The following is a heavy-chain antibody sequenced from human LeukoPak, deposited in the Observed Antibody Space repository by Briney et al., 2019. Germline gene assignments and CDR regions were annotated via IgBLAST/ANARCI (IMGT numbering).Heavy chain of an antibody. Sequence: PSETLSLTCTVSGYSISNGYYWGWIRQPPGKGLEWIGSIYESGSTDYSPSLKSRVTISVDTSKNQFSLRLNSVTAADTAIYYCARVGGIAVAGTSYDFDYWGQGTLVTVSS. V-gene: IGHV4-38-2*02. CDR3: ARVGGIAVAGTSYDFDY. CDR1: GYSISNGYY. CDR2: IYESGST. D-gene: IGHD6-19*01. J-gene: IGHJ4*02.